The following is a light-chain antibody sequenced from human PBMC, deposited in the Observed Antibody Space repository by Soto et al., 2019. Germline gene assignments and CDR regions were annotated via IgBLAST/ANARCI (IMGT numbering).Light chain of an antibody. J-gene: IGKJ3*01. CDR2: VAS. CDR3: QQSYNIPLT. V-gene: IGKV1-39*01. CDR1: QTINSY. Sequence: DIQMTQSPSSLSASVGDTVTITCRASQTINSYLNWYQQKPGQAPKLLIYVASSLQSGVPSRFSGRGSGTDFTLTISSLEPGDFATYYCQQSYNIPLTFGPGTKVDIK.